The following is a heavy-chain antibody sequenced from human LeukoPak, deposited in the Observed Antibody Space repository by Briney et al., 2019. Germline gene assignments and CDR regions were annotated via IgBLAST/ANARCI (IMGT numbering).Heavy chain of an antibody. CDR1: GGSTSSYY. Sequence: SETLSLTCTVSGGSTSSYYWSWIRQPPGKGLEWIGYIYTSGSTNYNPSLKSRVTISVDTSKNQFSLKLSSVTAADTAVYYCARYSDSSSSVGYAFDIWGQGTMVTVSP. J-gene: IGHJ3*02. CDR3: ARYSDSSSSVGYAFDI. D-gene: IGHD6-6*01. V-gene: IGHV4-4*09. CDR2: IYTSGST.